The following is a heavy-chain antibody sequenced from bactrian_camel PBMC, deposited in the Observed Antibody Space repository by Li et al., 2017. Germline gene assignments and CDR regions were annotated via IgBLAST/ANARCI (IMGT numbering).Heavy chain of an antibody. J-gene: IGHJ6*01. CDR2: IKSDSAT. CDR3: AKDRTDDLEIFGD. V-gene: IGHV3S40*01. D-gene: IGHD6*01. CDR1: GFTFNRYG. Sequence: VQLVESGGGLVQPGGSLRLSCAASGFTFNRYGMRWVRQAPGKGLEWVSAIKSDSATAYANSVKGRFIVSRDNAKNTVYLQLNALKTEDMAMYYCAKDRTDDLEIFGDWGQGTQVTVS.